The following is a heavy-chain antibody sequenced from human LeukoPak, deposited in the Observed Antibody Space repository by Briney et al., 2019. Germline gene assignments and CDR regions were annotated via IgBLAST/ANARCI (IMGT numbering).Heavy chain of an antibody. CDR1: GVSISSSNSY. J-gene: IGHJ4*02. CDR2: IYYSGNT. D-gene: IGHD3/OR15-3a*01. V-gene: IGHV4-39*01. Sequence: PSETLSLTCTVSGVSISSSNSYWGWIHQPPGKGLEWIGSIYYSGNTYCNASLKSQVSISIDTSKNQFSLKLTSVTAADTAVYYCARQTGSGLFILPGGQGTLVTVSS. CDR3: ARQTGSGLFILP.